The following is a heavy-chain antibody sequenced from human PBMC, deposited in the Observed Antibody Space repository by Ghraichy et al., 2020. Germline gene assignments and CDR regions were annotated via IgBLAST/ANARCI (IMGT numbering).Heavy chain of an antibody. V-gene: IGHV3-30*18. CDR1: GSPFSCCD. Sequence: GGSLRLSCDGYGSPFSCCDIHWVRMAPGTGMEWVAVISNDGMKKYYADSVEGRFTISRDNSKNTLYLQMNSLRPEDTAVYFCANGDYAPDYWGQGTLVTV. CDR3: ANGDYAPDY. D-gene: IGHD4-17*01. J-gene: IGHJ4*02. CDR2: ISNDGMKK.